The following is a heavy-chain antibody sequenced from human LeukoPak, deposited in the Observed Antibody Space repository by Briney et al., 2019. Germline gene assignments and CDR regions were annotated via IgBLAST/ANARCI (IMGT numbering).Heavy chain of an antibody. Sequence: GASVEVSCKASGGTFSSYAISWVRQAPGQGLEWMGGIIPIFGTANDAQKFQGRVTITADESTSTGYRGLGSLRSEDTAVYYCAKGRGYYNTTSSYYTYYFDYWRQQPLVTVSS. D-gene: IGHD3-22*01. J-gene: IGHJ4*02. CDR2: IIPIFGTA. CDR1: GGTFSSYA. V-gene: IGHV1-69*13. CDR3: AKGRGYYNTTSSYYTYYFDY.